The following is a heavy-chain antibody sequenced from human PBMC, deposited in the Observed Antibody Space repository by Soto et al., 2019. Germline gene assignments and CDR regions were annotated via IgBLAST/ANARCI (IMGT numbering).Heavy chain of an antibody. CDR1: GGSVSRDNW. Sequence: LSLTCGVSGGSVSRDNWWSWVRQPPGKGLEWIGEIHHSGSTNYSPSLKSRVTMSVDKSRNQFSLKLTSVTAADTAVYYCAENGSYDLVNWGQGTQVTVST. D-gene: IGHD3-16*01. J-gene: IGHJ4*02. CDR3: AENGSYDLVN. V-gene: IGHV4-4*02. CDR2: IHHSGST.